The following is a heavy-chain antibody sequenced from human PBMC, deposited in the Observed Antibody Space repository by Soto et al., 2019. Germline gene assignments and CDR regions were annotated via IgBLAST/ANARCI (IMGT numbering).Heavy chain of an antibody. CDR1: GFTFSTYW. J-gene: IGHJ4*02. Sequence: GGSLRLSCAASGFTFSTYWMTWVRQAPGKGLEWVANIKEDGSEKYYVDSVKGRFTISRDNAKNSLYLQMNSLRAEDTAVYYCARDRNVRDIYIDRYDYWGQGTLVTVSS. V-gene: IGHV3-7*05. CDR3: ARDRNVRDIYIDRYDY. CDR2: IKEDGSEK. D-gene: IGHD3-9*01.